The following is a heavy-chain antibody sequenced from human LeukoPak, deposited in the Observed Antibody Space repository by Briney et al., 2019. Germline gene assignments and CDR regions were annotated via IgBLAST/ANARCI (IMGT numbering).Heavy chain of an antibody. V-gene: IGHV1-2*02. CDR1: GGTFSSYA. CDR2: INPNSGGT. J-gene: IGHJ2*01. Sequence: GASVKVSCKASGGTFSSYAISWVRQAPGQGLEWMGWINPNSGGTNYAQKFQGRVTMTRDTSISTAYMELSRLRSDDTAVYYCARGVAARRWYFDLWGRGTLVTVSS. CDR3: ARGVAARRWYFDL. D-gene: IGHD6-6*01.